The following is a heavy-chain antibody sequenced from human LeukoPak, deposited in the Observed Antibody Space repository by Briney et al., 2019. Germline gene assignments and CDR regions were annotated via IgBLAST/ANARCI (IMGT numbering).Heavy chain of an antibody. Sequence: PGGSLRLSCAASGFTFSDYWMSWVRQAPGKGLEWVANIKQDGSEKYYVDSVKGRFTISRVNAKSSLYLQMNSLRDEDTAVYYCAGRPSGGWYPNFYYFMDVWGKGTTVTVSS. CDR2: IKQDGSEK. D-gene: IGHD6-19*01. V-gene: IGHV3-7*01. J-gene: IGHJ6*03. CDR1: GFTFSDYW. CDR3: AGRPSGGWYPNFYYFMDV.